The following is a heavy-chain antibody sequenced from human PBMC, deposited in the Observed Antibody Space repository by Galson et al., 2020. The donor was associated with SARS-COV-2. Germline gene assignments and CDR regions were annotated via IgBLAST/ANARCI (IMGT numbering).Heavy chain of an antibody. J-gene: IGHJ5*02. D-gene: IGHD1-26*01. CDR2: ISYDGSNK. CDR3: ARARSGSYFSWFDP. CDR1: GFTFSSYA. Sequence: QLGESLKISCAASGFTFSSYAMHWVRQAPGKGLEWVAVISYDGSNKYYADSVKGRFTISRDNSKNTLYLQMNSLRAEDTAVYYCARARSGSYFSWFDPWGQGTLVTVSS. V-gene: IGHV3-30*04.